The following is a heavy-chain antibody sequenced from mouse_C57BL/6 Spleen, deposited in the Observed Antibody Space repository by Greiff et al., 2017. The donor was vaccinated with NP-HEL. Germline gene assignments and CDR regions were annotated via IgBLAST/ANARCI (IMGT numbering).Heavy chain of an antibody. CDR1: GFNIKDDY. D-gene: IGHD3-1*01. CDR2: IDPENGDT. Sequence: VQLQQSGAELVRPGASVKLSCTASGFNIKDDYMHWVKQRPEQGLEWIGWIDPENGDTEYASKFQGKATITSDTSSNTAYLQLSSLTSEDTAVYYCTTLAWFAYWGQGTLVTVSA. V-gene: IGHV14-4*01. CDR3: TTLAWFAY. J-gene: IGHJ3*01.